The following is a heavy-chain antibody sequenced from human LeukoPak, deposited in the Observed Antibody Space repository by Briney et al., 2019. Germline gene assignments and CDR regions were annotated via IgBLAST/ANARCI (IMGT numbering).Heavy chain of an antibody. Sequence: PGGSLRLSCAASGFTFSSYAMTWVRQAPGKGPEWVSAIGGNGGSTYYADSVKGRFTISRDNSKNTLYLQMNSLRVEDTAVYYCAKGWLRLVDYWGQGTLVTVSS. CDR2: IGGNGGST. CDR3: AKGWLRLVDY. J-gene: IGHJ4*02. CDR1: GFTFSSYA. D-gene: IGHD5-12*01. V-gene: IGHV3-23*01.